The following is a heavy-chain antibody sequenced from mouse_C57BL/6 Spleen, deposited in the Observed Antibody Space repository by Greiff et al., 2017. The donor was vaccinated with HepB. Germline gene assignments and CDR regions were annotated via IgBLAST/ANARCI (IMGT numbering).Heavy chain of an antibody. CDR3: ARDDYDWAWFAY. CDR2: IDPEDGET. Sequence: EVKLMESGAELVKPGASVKLSCTASGFNIKDYYMHWVKQRTEQGLEWIGRIDPEDGETKYAPKFQGKATITADTSSNTAYLQISSLTSEDTAVYYCARDDYDWAWFAYWGQGTLVTVSA. D-gene: IGHD2-4*01. J-gene: IGHJ3*01. CDR1: GFNIKDYY. V-gene: IGHV14-2*01.